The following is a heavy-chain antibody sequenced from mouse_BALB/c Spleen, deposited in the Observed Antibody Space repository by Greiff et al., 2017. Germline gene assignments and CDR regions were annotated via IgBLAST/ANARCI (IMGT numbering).Heavy chain of an antibody. J-gene: IGHJ4*01. CDR3: ARSQDYYGSPSMDY. V-gene: IGHV5-17*02. D-gene: IGHD1-1*01. Sequence: DVQLVESGGGLVQPGGSRKLSCAASGFTFSSFGMHWVRQAPEKGLEWVAYISSGSSTIYYADTVKGRFTISRDNPKNTLFLQMTSLRSEDTAMYYCARSQDYYGSPSMDYWGQGTSVTVSS. CDR2: ISSGSSTI. CDR1: GFTFSSFG.